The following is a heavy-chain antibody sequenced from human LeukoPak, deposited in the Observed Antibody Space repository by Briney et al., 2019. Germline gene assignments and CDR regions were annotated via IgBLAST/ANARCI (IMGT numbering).Heavy chain of an antibody. CDR2: ISGSGGST. Sequence: GGSLRLSCAASGFTFSSYAMSWVRQAPGKGLEWVSAISGSGGSTYYADSVKGRFTISRDNSKNTLYLQMNSLRAEDTAVYYYQKVAYDILTGGFDPWGQGTLVTVSS. V-gene: IGHV3-23*01. CDR1: GFTFSSYA. J-gene: IGHJ5*02. CDR3: QKVAYDILTGGFDP. D-gene: IGHD3-9*01.